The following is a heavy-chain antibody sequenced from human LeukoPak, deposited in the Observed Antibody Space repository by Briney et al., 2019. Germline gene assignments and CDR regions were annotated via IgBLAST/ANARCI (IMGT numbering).Heavy chain of an antibody. D-gene: IGHD4-17*01. J-gene: IGHJ4*02. Sequence: PGGSLRLSCSPSGFTFDDYAMHWVRQAPGKGLEWVSGISWNSGSIGYADSVKGRFTISRDNAKNSLYLQMNSLRAEDTALYYCAKDIRRVVYWGQGTLVTVSS. CDR1: GFTFDDYA. CDR2: ISWNSGSI. V-gene: IGHV3-9*01. CDR3: AKDIRRVVY.